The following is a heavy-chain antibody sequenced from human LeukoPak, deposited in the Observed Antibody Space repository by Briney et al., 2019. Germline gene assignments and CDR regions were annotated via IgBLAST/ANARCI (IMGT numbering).Heavy chain of an antibody. Sequence: GGSLRLSCAASGFTVSSNYMSWVRQAPGKGLEWVSAISGSGGSTYYADSVKGRFTISRDNSKNTLYLQMNSLRAEDTAVYYCAKDLAAYSSGWLYYFDYWGQGTLVTVSS. CDR1: GFTVSSNY. V-gene: IGHV3-23*01. J-gene: IGHJ4*02. CDR3: AKDLAAYSSGWLYYFDY. D-gene: IGHD6-19*01. CDR2: ISGSGGST.